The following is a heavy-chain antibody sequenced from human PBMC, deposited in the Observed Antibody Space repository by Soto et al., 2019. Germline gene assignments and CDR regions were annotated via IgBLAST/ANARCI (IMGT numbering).Heavy chain of an antibody. CDR2: IKHDGSEK. J-gene: IGHJ4*02. CDR3: AREKRWKQPSFEY. V-gene: IGHV3-7*01. D-gene: IGHD1-1*01. Sequence: PVGSLRLSCAASEFTFSSYWMSWVRQAPGKGLEWVANIKHDGSEKYYMDFVKGRFTISKDNSKNSLYLQMNSLRAEDTAVYYCAREKRWKQPSFEYWGQGILVTVSS. CDR1: EFTFSSYW.